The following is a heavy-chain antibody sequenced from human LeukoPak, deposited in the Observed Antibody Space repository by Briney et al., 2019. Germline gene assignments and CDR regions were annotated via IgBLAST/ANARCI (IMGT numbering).Heavy chain of an antibody. J-gene: IGHJ6*02. V-gene: IGHV1-46*01. CDR2: INPSGGST. CDR1: GYTFTSYY. D-gene: IGHD6-13*01. CDR3: AREYSWWDMAYYGMDV. Sequence: GASVKVSCKASGYTFTSYYMHWVRQAPGQGLEWMGIINPSGGSTSYAQKFQGRVTMATDTSTSTAYMELRSLRSDDTAVYYCAREYSWWDMAYYGMDVWGQGTTVTVSS.